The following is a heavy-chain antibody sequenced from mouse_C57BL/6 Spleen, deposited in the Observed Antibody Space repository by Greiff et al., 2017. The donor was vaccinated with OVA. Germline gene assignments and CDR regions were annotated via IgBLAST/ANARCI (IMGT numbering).Heavy chain of an antibody. J-gene: IGHJ1*03. CDR2: IDPSDSET. CDR3: ARDYGSSYVGYFDV. CDR1: GYTFTSYW. V-gene: IGHV1-52*01. Sequence: VQLQQSGAELVRPGSSVKLSCKASGYTFTSYWMHWVKQRPIQGLEWIGNIDPSDSETHYNQKFKDKATLTVDKSSSTAYMQLSSLTSEDSAVYYCARDYGSSYVGYFDVWGTGTTVTVSS. D-gene: IGHD1-1*01.